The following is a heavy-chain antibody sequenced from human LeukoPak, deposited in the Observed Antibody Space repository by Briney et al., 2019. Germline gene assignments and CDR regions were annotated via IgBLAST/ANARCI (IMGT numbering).Heavy chain of an antibody. D-gene: IGHD3-10*01. CDR2: ISGSGGST. J-gene: IGHJ3*02. V-gene: IGHV3-23*01. Sequence: GGSLRLSCVASGFTFSSYAMSWVRQAPGKGLEWVSAISGSGGSTYYADSVKGRFTISRDNSKNTLYLQMNSQRAEDTAVYYCAKSGGRVRGVIRAFDIWGQGTMVTVSS. CDR3: AKSGGRVRGVIRAFDI. CDR1: GFTFSSYA.